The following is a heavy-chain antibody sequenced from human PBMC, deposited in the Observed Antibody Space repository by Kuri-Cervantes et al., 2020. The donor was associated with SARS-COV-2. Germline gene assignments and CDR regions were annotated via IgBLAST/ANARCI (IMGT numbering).Heavy chain of an antibody. CDR1: GDSVTSRRHF. CDR2: ILNSGSI. V-gene: IGHV4-39*07. CDR3: ARGAGYDFGTGYQDWFFDL. D-gene: IGHD3/OR15-3a*01. Sequence: SQTLSLTCGVSGDSVTSRRHFWGWVRQPPGKGLQWIVSILNSGSISQNPSLKSRVSIFRDTSKNQLSLRLNSVTAADTAVYYCARGAGYDFGTGYQDWFFDLWGRGNLVTVSS. J-gene: IGHJ2*01.